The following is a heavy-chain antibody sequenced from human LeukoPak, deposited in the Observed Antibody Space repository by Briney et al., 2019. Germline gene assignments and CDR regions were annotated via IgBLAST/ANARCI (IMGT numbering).Heavy chain of an antibody. CDR2: INSDGSST. D-gene: IGHD3-3*01. Sequence: GGSLRLSCAASGFTFSSYWMHWVRQAPGKGLVWVSRINSDGSSTSYADSVKGRFTISRDNSKNTLYLQMNSLRAEDTAVYYCAKGYDFPGYYYYMDVWGKGTTVTVSS. CDR1: GFTFSSYW. J-gene: IGHJ6*03. V-gene: IGHV3-74*01. CDR3: AKGYDFPGYYYYMDV.